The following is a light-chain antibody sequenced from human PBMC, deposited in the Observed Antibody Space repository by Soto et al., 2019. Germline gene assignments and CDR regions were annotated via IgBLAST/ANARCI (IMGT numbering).Light chain of an antibody. CDR2: ATS. CDR3: QHYGRSPM. CDR1: QSVTSTY. J-gene: IGKJ1*01. V-gene: IGKV3-20*01. Sequence: EILLTQSPGTLSLSRGERATLXXRASQSVTSTYLAWYQQRPVQAPXLLVYATSSRAIGVPDRFSGSGSGTDFTLTISRLEPEDFAVYYCQHYGRSPMFGQGTKVDIK.